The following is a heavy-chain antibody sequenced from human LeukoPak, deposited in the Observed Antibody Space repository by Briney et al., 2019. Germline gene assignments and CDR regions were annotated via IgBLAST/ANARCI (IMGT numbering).Heavy chain of an antibody. CDR2: IYWDDDK. D-gene: IGHD3-10*01. J-gene: IGHJ4*02. V-gene: IGHV2-5*02. Sequence: SGPTLVKPTQTLTLTCTFSGFSLSTSGVGVGWIRQPPGKALEWLALIYWDDDKRYSPSLKSRLTITKDTSKNQVVLTMTNMDPVDTATYYCAHSKELLLWFGELSYYFDYWGQGTLVTVSS. CDR3: AHSKELLLWFGELSYYFDY. CDR1: GFSLSTSGVG.